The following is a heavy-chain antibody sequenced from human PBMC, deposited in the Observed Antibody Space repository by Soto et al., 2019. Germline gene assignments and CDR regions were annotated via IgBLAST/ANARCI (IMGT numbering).Heavy chain of an antibody. Sequence: QVQLVESGGGVVQPGRSLRLSCAASGFIFSSYGMQWVRQAPGKGLEWVAVISYEGSHKYYADSVKGRFTITRDNSKNTLYLQMNSLRPEDTAVYYCAKEVHCGGGSCSWSEGFDYWGQGTLLTVSS. CDR3: AKEVHCGGGSCSWSEGFDY. J-gene: IGHJ4*02. D-gene: IGHD2-15*01. V-gene: IGHV3-30*18. CDR1: GFIFSSYG. CDR2: ISYEGSHK.